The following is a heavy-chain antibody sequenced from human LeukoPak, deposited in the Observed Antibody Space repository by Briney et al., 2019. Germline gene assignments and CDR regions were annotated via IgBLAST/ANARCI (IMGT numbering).Heavy chain of an antibody. Sequence: PSETLSLTCTVSGGSISSYYWSWIRQPAGKGLEWIGRIYTSGSTNYNPSLKSRVTMSVDTSKNQFSLKLSSVTAADTAVYYCARDAGTSKYQLPYYYYGMDVWGQGTTVTASS. CDR1: GGSISSYY. D-gene: IGHD2-2*01. CDR2: IYTSGST. CDR3: ARDAGTSKYQLPYYYYGMDV. V-gene: IGHV4-4*07. J-gene: IGHJ6*02.